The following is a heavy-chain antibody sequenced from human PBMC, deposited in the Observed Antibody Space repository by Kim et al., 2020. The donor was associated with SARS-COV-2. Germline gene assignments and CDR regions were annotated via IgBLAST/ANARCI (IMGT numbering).Heavy chain of an antibody. J-gene: IGHJ6*02. Sequence: HPALKTRVTISVDRSKHQFSLKLSSVTAGDTAVYYCARGYGSGSPYGMDVWGQGTTVTVSS. CDR3: ARGYGSGSPYGMDV. V-gene: IGHV4-30-2*01. D-gene: IGHD3-10*01.